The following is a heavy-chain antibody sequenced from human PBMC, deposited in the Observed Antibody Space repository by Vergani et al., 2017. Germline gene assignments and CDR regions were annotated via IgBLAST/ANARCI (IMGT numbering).Heavy chain of an antibody. D-gene: IGHD6-13*01. CDR1: GFTFSSYS. V-gene: IGHV3-21*01. Sequence: EVQLVESGGGLVKPGGSLRLSCAASGFTFSSYSMNWVRQAPGKGLEWVSSISSSSSYIYYADSVKGRFTISRDNAKNSLYLQMNSLRAEDTAVYYCARRSSWDFYNWFDPWGQGTLVTVSS. CDR2: ISSSSSYI. J-gene: IGHJ5*02. CDR3: ARRSSWDFYNWFDP.